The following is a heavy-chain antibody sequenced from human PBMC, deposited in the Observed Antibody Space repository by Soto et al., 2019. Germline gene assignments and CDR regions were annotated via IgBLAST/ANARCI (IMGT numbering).Heavy chain of an antibody. V-gene: IGHV3-74*01. Sequence: GGSLRLSCAASGFTFSSYWMHWVRQAPGKGLVWVSRINSDGSSTSYADSVKGRFTISRDNAKNTLYLQMNSLRAEDTAVYYCARDPGRGMATIDDYCGQVTLVTVCS. CDR3: ARDPGRGMATIDDY. CDR1: GFTFSSYW. J-gene: IGHJ4*02. D-gene: IGHD5-12*01. CDR2: INSDGSST.